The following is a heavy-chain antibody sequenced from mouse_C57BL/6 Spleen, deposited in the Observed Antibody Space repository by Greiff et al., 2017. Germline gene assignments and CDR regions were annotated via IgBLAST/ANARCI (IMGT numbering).Heavy chain of an antibody. CDR1: GYAFSSSW. V-gene: IGHV1-82*01. J-gene: IGHJ2*01. CDR2: IYPGDGDT. CDR3: ARGRLDY. Sequence: VQLQQSGPELVKPGASVKISCTASGYAFSSSWMNWVKQRPGKGLEWIGRIYPGDGDTNYNGKFKGKATLTADKSSSTAYMQLSSLTSEDSAVYFCARGRLDYWGQGTTLTVSS.